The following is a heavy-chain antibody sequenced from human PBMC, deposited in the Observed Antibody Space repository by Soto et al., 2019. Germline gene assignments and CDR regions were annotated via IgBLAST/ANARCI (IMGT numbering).Heavy chain of an antibody. CDR3: ASAPAQPKAFDI. J-gene: IGHJ3*02. V-gene: IGHV1-69*13. CDR1: GGTFSSYA. CDR2: IIPIFGTA. Sequence: SVKVSCKASGGTFSSYAISWVRQAPGQGLEWMGGIIPIFGTANYAQKFQGRVTITADESTSTAYMELSSLRSEDTAVYYCASAPAQPKAFDIWGQGTMVTVSS.